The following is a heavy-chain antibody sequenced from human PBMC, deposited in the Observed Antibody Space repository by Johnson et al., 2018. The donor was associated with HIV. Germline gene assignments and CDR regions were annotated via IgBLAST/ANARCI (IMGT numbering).Heavy chain of an antibody. CDR1: GFTFSNYY. Sequence: QLVESGGGVVQPGRFLRLSCAASGFTFSNYYMICVRQAPGNGLELVGQVNPNGGSTYLIDSGKDRFNISRDNSKNTLYLQMNSLRAEDTAVYYCVRVRGGYSSGWYDAFDIWGQGTVVTVSS. J-gene: IGHJ3*02. V-gene: IGHV3-25*04. CDR2: NPNGGST. CDR3: VRVRGGYSSGWYDAFDI. D-gene: IGHD6-19*01.